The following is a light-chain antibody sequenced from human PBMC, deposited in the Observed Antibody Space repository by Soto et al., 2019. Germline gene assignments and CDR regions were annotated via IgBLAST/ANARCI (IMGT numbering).Light chain of an antibody. J-gene: IGLJ3*02. CDR2: RDN. V-gene: IGLV1-44*01. Sequence: QSVLTQPPSASWTPGQRVTISCSGGNSNVGSNFVNWYQQLPGMAPKLLVYRDNQRPSGVPDRFSASKSGSSASLAISGLQSEDEADYHCSTWDDKLSTWLFGGGTKLTVL. CDR3: STWDDKLSTWL. CDR1: NSNVGSNF.